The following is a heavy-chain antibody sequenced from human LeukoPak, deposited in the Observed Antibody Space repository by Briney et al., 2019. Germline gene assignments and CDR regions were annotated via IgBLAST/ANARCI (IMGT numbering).Heavy chain of an antibody. CDR1: GGSFSGYY. Sequence: PSETLSLTCAVYGGSFSGYYWSWIRQPPGKGLEWIGEINHSGSTNYNPSLKSRVTISVDTSKSQFSLKLSSVTAADTAVYYCARGVILALVATITRWFAPGGQGPLVPVPS. V-gene: IGHV4-34*01. CDR3: ARGVILALVATITRWFAP. D-gene: IGHD5-24*01. J-gene: IGHJ5*02. CDR2: INHSGST.